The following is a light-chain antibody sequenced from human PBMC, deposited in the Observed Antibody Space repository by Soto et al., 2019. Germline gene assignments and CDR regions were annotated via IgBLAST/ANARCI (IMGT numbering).Light chain of an antibody. Sequence: QSVLTQPPSVSGAPGQRVTISCTGSSSNIGAGYDVHWYQQLPGTAPKLLIYGNSNRPSGVPDRFSGSKSGTSASLAITGLQVADEADYFCSSYTRSMTNVFGSGTKVTVL. V-gene: IGLV1-40*01. J-gene: IGLJ1*01. CDR2: GNS. CDR3: SSYTRSMTNV. CDR1: SSNIGAGYD.